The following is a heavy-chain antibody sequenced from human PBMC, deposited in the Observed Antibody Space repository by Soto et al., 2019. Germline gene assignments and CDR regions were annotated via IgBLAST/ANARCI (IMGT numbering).Heavy chain of an antibody. CDR1: GFTFSSYS. V-gene: IGHV3-48*01. CDR3: TRNDNHFWIFYYPVKSQFYYSPNMAV. Sequence: GGSLRLSCAASGFTFSSYSMNWVRQAPGKGLEWVSYISSSSSTIYYADSVKGRFTISRDNAKNSLYLQMNSLRAEDTAVYYCTRNDNHFWIFYYPVKSQFYYSPNMAVRRKGPRVPV. J-gene: IGHJ6*03. D-gene: IGHD3-3*02. CDR2: ISSSSSTI.